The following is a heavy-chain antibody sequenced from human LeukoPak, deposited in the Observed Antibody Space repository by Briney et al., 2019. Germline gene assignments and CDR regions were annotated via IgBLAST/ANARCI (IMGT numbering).Heavy chain of an antibody. D-gene: IGHD6-19*01. J-gene: IGHJ4*02. Sequence: GGSLRLSCAASGFTFSSYGMHWVRQAPGKGLEWVAGIWYDGSNKYYADSVKGRFTISRDNSKNTLYLQMNSLRAEDTAVYYCARSPHFSGRTFDYWGQGTLVTVSS. CDR1: GFTFSSYG. CDR3: ARSPHFSGRTFDY. V-gene: IGHV3-33*01. CDR2: IWYDGSNK.